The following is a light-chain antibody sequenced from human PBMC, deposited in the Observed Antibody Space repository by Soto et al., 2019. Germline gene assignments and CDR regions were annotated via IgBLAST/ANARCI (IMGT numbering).Light chain of an antibody. CDR3: SSYTSRSSWV. CDR1: SSDVGAYNY. J-gene: IGLJ3*02. CDR2: EVT. Sequence: QSALTQPDSVSGSPGQSITISCTGTSSDVGAYNYVSWYQQHSGKAPKLIIYEVTNRPSGVSNRFSAYKSGNTASLTIFGLQAEDEADYYCSSYTSRSSWVFCGGTKLTV. V-gene: IGLV2-14*01.